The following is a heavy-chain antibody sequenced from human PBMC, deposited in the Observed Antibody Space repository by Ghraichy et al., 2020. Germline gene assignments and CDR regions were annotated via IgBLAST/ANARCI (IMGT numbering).Heavy chain of an antibody. Sequence: GGSLRLSCVVSGFTFHDYAMLWVRQGPGKGLEWVSVITSNSGDIPYADSVKGRFTISRDNAKNSLYLQMNSLRPEDTALYFCVKTVRYLETLDLWGQGTTVTVSS. J-gene: IGHJ6*02. CDR2: ITSNSGDI. CDR1: GFTFHDYA. CDR3: VKTVRYLETLDL. V-gene: IGHV3-9*01. D-gene: IGHD4-23*01.